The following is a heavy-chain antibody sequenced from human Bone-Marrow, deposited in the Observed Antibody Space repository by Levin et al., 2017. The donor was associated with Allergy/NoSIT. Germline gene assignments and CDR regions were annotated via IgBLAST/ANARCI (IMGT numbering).Heavy chain of an antibody. J-gene: IGHJ3*01. D-gene: IGHD4-23*01. Sequence: KVSCKVSGNTFSSYWISWVRQMPGKGLEWMGRIDPSDSYTSYSPSFQDHVTISADKSTSTADLQWSSLKASDTAMYYCVISPRGNSVHWGQGTKVTVSS. CDR3: VISPRGNSVH. CDR1: GNTFSSYW. CDR2: IDPSDSYT. V-gene: IGHV5-10-1*01.